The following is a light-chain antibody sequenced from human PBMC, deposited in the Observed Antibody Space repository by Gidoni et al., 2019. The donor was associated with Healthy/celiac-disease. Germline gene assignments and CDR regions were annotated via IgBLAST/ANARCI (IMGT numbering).Light chain of an antibody. V-gene: IGKV2-28*01. J-gene: IGKJ1*01. CDR2: WGS. CDR1: QSLLHSNGYNY. Sequence: EIVMTESPLSLPVTPGEPASISCRSSQSLLHSNGYNYLDWYLQKPGQSPQLLIYWGSNRASGVPDRFSGSGSGTDFTLKISRVEAEDVGVYYCMQALQTPWTFGQGTKVEIK. CDR3: MQALQTPWT.